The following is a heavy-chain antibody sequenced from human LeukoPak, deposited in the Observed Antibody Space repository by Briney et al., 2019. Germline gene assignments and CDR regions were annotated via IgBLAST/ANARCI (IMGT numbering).Heavy chain of an antibody. CDR3: ARDFSSGTDCFDP. Sequence: SVTVSCKASGYTFASYGISWVRQAPGQGLEWMGWIRGYNGDTNYAQKFQGRVTMTRDTSTTTAYMELRSLRSDDTAVSYCARDFSSGTDCFDPWGQGNLVTVSS. CDR1: GYTFASYG. CDR2: IRGYNGDT. J-gene: IGHJ5*02. D-gene: IGHD3-3*01. V-gene: IGHV1-18*01.